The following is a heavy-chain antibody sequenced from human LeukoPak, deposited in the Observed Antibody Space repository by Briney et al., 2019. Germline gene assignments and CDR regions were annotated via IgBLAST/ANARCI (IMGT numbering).Heavy chain of an antibody. CDR1: GFTFSNYG. V-gene: IGHV3-30*02. Sequence: GGSLRLSCVASGFTFSNYGIHWVRQAPGKGLEWVAIIWSDGSNKYYADSVKGRFTISRDNSKNTLYLQMNSLRAEDTAVYYCAKINADPHDYWGQGTLVTVSS. CDR3: AKINADPHDY. J-gene: IGHJ4*02. CDR2: IWSDGSNK.